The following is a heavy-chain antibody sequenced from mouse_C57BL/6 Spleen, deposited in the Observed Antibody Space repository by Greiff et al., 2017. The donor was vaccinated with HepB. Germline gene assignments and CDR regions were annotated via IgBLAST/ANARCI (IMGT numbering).Heavy chain of an antibody. J-gene: IGHJ3*01. CDR2: IWGVGST. Sequence: VQLQQSGPGLVAPSQRLSITCTVSGFSLTSYGVDWVRQSPGKGLEWLGVIWGVGSTNYNSALKSRLSISKDNSKSQVFLKMNSLQTDDTAMYYCAISHYGYDGGFAYWGQGTLVTVSA. D-gene: IGHD2-2*01. CDR3: AISHYGYDGGFAY. V-gene: IGHV2-6*01. CDR1: GFSLTSYG.